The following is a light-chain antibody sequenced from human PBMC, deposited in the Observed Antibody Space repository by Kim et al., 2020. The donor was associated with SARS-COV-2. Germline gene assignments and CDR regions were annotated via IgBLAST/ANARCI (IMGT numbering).Light chain of an antibody. CDR2: DNN. CDR1: SSNIGNNY. Sequence: QSVLTQPPSVSAAPGQKVTISCSGSSSNIGNNYVSWYQQLPGTAPKLLIYDNNKRPSGIPDRFSGSKSGTSDTLGITGLQTGDEADYYCGTWDSSRGVVFGGGTKLTVL. V-gene: IGLV1-51*01. J-gene: IGLJ2*01. CDR3: GTWDSSRGVV.